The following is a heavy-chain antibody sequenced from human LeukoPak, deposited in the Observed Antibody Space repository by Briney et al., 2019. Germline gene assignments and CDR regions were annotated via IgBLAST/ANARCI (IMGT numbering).Heavy chain of an antibody. CDR2: IYTSGST. J-gene: IGHJ4*02. V-gene: IGHV4-61*02. Sequence: SETLSLTCTVSGGSISSGSYYWSWIRQPAGKGLEWIGRIYTSGSTNYNPSLKSRVTISVDTSKNQFSLKLSSVTAADTAVYYCARDPTNYFDYWGQGTLVTVSS. CDR1: GGSISSGSYY. CDR3: ARDPTNYFDY.